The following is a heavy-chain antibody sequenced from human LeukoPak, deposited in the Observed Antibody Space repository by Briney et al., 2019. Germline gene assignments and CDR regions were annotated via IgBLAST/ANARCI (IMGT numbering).Heavy chain of an antibody. CDR3: ARDRGGSYSHFDY. D-gene: IGHD1-26*01. V-gene: IGHV4-59*01. CDR2: IYYSGST. Sequence: SETLSLTCTVSGGSISSYYWGWIRQPPGKGLEWIGYIYYSGSTNYNPSLKSRVTISVDTSKNQFSLKLSSVTAADTAVYYCARDRGGSYSHFDYWGQGTLVTVSS. J-gene: IGHJ4*02. CDR1: GGSISSYY.